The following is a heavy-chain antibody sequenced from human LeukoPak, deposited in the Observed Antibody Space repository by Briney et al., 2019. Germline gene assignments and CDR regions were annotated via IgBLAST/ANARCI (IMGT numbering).Heavy chain of an antibody. Sequence: SETLSLTCAVYGGSFSGYYWSWIRQPPGKGLEWIGEINHSGSTNYNPSLKSRVTISVDTSKNQFSLKLSSVSAADTAVYYCARQKEYPTYFDYWGQGSLVTVSS. D-gene: IGHD2-2*02. CDR3: ARQKEYPTYFDY. CDR1: GGSFSGYY. J-gene: IGHJ4*02. CDR2: INHSGST. V-gene: IGHV4-34*01.